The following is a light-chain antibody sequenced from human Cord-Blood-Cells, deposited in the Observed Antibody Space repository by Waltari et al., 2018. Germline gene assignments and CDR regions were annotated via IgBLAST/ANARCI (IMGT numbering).Light chain of an antibody. V-gene: IGLV2-18*02. J-gene: IGLJ3*02. CDR2: EVS. CDR1: SSDVGSYIR. CDR3: SSYTSSSTLV. Sequence: QSALPQPPSVSGSPGQSVTISCTGISSDVGSYIRVSWYQQPPGTAPKLMIYEVSNRPSGVPDRFSGSKTGNTASLTISGLQAEDEADYYCSSYTSSSTLVFGGWTKLTVL.